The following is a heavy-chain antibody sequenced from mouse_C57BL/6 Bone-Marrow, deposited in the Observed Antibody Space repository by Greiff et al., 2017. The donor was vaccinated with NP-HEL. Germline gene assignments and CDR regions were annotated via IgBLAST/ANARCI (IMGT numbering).Heavy chain of an antibody. Sequence: QVQLQQSGPELVKPGASVKISCKASGYAFSSSWMNWVKQRPGKGLEWIGRIYPGDGDTNYNGKFKGKATLTADKSSSTAYMQLSSLTSEDSAVYFCARSTTVVDFDVWGTGTTVTVSS. D-gene: IGHD1-1*01. CDR2: IYPGDGDT. V-gene: IGHV1-82*01. J-gene: IGHJ1*03. CDR3: ARSTTVVDFDV. CDR1: GYAFSSSW.